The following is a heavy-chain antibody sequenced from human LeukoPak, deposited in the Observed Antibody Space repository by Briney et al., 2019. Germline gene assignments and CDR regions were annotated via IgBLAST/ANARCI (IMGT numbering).Heavy chain of an antibody. Sequence: PGGSLRLSCAASGFTFSSYSMNWVRQAPGKGLEWVSSISSSSSYIYYADSVKGRFTISRDNAKNSLYLQMNSLRAEDTAVYYCAREASSIAARGAFDIWGQGTMVTVSS. CDR1: GFTFSSYS. CDR3: AREASSIAARGAFDI. CDR2: ISSSSSYI. V-gene: IGHV3-21*01. D-gene: IGHD6-6*01. J-gene: IGHJ3*02.